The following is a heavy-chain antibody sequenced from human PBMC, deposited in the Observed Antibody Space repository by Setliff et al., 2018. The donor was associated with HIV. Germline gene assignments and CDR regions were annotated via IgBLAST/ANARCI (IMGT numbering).Heavy chain of an antibody. CDR1: GFTFSTYS. Sequence: PGGSLRLSCEASGFTFSTYSMNWVRQAPGKGLEWVSSISSSSRSKYYADSVKGRFTISRDNAKNSLYLQMNSLRAEDTALYYFARGTVGATLLHNDYWGQGTLVTVSS. CDR3: ARGTVGATLLHNDY. V-gene: IGHV3-21*04. CDR2: ISSSSRSK. D-gene: IGHD1-26*01. J-gene: IGHJ4*02.